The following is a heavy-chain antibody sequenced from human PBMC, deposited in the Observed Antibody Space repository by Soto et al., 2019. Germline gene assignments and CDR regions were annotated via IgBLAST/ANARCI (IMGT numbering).Heavy chain of an antibody. V-gene: IGHV1-69*01. CDR3: ARSQGSSTSLEIYYYYYYGMDV. CDR1: GGTFSSYA. CDR2: IIPISGTA. Sequence: QVQLVQSGAEVKKPGSSVKVSCKASGGTFSSYAISWVRQAPGQGLEWMGGIIPISGTANYAQKFQGRVTITADESTRTAYMELSRLRSEDTAVYYCARSQGSSTSLEIYYYYYYGMDVWGQGTTVTVSS. J-gene: IGHJ6*02. D-gene: IGHD2-2*01.